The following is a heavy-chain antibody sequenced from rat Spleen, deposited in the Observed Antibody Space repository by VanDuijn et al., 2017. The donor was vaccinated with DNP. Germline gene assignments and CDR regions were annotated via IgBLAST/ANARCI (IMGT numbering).Heavy chain of an antibody. CDR1: GFTFSDYY. V-gene: IGHV5-22*01. Sequence: EVQLVESGGGLVQPGRSLKLSCAASGFTFSDYYMAWVRQAPTKGLEWVAYISYDGGSTYYGDSVKGRFTISRDNAKSTLYLQMNSLRSEDMATYYCARQGTYYFDYWGQGVMVTVSS. CDR3: ARQGTYYFDY. CDR2: ISYDGGST. J-gene: IGHJ2*01.